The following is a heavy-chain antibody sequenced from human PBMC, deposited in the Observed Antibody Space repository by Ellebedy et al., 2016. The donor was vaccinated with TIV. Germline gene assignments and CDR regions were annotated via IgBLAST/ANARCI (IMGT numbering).Heavy chain of an antibody. D-gene: IGHD5-18*01. CDR3: ARHDTVDTATFPY. V-gene: IGHV5-51*01. CDR2: IYPGDSDI. Sequence: GESLKISCKASGYSFTKYWIGWVRQMPGKGLEWMGIIYPGDSDIRYSPSFQGQVTISADKSISTAYLQWRSLKASDTAMYYCARHDTVDTATFPYWGQGSLVTVSS. CDR1: GYSFTKYW. J-gene: IGHJ4*02.